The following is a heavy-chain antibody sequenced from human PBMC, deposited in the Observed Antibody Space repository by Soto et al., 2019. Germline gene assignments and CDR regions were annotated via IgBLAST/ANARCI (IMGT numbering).Heavy chain of an antibody. Sequence: QVQLVESGGGVVQPGRSLRLSCAASGFTFSSYAMHWVRQAPGKGLEWVAVISYDGSNKYYADSVKGRFTISRDNSKNTLYLQMNSLRAEDTAVSYCARGGVAAAGLLDYWGQGTLVTVSS. D-gene: IGHD6-13*01. J-gene: IGHJ4*02. CDR1: GFTFSSYA. CDR3: ARGGVAAAGLLDY. CDR2: ISYDGSNK. V-gene: IGHV3-30-3*01.